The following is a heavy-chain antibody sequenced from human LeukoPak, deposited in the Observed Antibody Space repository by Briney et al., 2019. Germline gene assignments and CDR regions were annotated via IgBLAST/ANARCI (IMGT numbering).Heavy chain of an antibody. V-gene: IGHV3-30*18. J-gene: IGHJ4*02. CDR2: ISYDGSNK. Sequence: TGGSLRLSCAASGFTFSSYGMHWVRQAPGKGLEWVAVISYDGSNKYYADSVKGRFTISRDNSKNTLYLQMNSLRAEDTAVYYCAKREYFDYWGQGTLVTVSS. CDR3: AKREYFDY. CDR1: GFTFSSYG.